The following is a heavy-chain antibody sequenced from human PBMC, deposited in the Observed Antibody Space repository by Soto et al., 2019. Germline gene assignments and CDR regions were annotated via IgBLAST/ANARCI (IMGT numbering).Heavy chain of an antibody. CDR3: ARYPSPVYSNVWYHVFDI. V-gene: IGHV1-2*02. CDR2: ISPNSGGT. CDR1: GYTFTGYY. J-gene: IGHJ3*02. Sequence: GASVKVSCKASGYTFTGYYMHWLRQAPGQGLEWMGWISPNSGGTNYAQKFQGRVTMTRDTSISTAYMELSRLRAEDTAVYYCARYPSPVYSNVWYHVFDIWGRGTMVTVSS. D-gene: IGHD6-19*01.